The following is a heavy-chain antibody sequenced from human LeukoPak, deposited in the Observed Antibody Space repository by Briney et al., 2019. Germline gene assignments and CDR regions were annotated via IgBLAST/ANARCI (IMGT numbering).Heavy chain of an antibody. Sequence: ASVKVSCKASGYTFTGYYMHWVRQAPAQGLEWMGWISAYNGNTNYAQKLQGRVTMTTDTSTSTAYMELRSLRSDDTAVYYCARDLWRYCSGGSCYSSMVYWGQGTLVTVSS. J-gene: IGHJ4*02. CDR2: ISAYNGNT. CDR1: GYTFTGYY. V-gene: IGHV1-18*04. CDR3: ARDLWRYCSGGSCYSSMVY. D-gene: IGHD2-15*01.